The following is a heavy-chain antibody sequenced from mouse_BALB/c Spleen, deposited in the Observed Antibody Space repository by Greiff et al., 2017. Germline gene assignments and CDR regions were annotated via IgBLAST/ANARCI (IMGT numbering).Heavy chain of an antibody. Sequence: QVQLKQSGPSLVQPSQSLSITCTVSGFSLTSYGVHWVRQSPGKGLEWLGVIWRGGSTDYNAAFMSRLSITKDNSTSHGFFKMNSLQADDTAIYCCAKKAGGNFPDVWGAGTTVTVSS. J-gene: IGHJ1*01. CDR2: IWRGGST. CDR1: GFSLTSYG. D-gene: IGHD2-1*01. V-gene: IGHV2-5-1*01. CDR3: AKKAGGNFPDV.